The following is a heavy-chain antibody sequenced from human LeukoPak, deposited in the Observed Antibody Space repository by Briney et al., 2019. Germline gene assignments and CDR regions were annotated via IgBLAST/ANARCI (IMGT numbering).Heavy chain of an antibody. CDR2: IKGKSDGGTV. D-gene: IGHD5-18*01. V-gene: IGHV3-15*01. Sequence: GSLRLSCTASTFTLSNTWMSWVRQAPGKGLEWVARIKGKSDGGTVDYAAPVKGTFTISRDDSKNTLYLQMNSLKTEDTAVYYCTTVYTYGLYYFEYWGQGTLVTVSS. CDR3: TTVYTYGLYYFEY. J-gene: IGHJ4*02. CDR1: TFTLSNTW.